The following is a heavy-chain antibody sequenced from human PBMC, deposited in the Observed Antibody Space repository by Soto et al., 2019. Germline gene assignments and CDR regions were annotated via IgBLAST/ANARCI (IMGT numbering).Heavy chain of an antibody. J-gene: IGHJ5*02. CDR2: LNPKSGGT. V-gene: IGHV1-2*02. D-gene: IGHD6-19*01. Sequence: QVRLVQSGAEVKNPGASVKVSCKASGYTFTDYYMHWVRQAPGQGLEWMGWLNPKSGGTEYAQKFQGRVTMTRATSISTAYMEMRSLTSSDTAVYYCARASPEAGGSSNYLPNDHWGQGTLVTVSS. CDR1: GYTFTDYY. CDR3: ARASPEAGGSSNYLPNDH.